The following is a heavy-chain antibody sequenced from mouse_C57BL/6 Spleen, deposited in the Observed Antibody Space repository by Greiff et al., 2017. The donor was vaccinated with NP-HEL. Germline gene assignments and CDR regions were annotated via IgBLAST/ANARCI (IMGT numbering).Heavy chain of an antibody. CDR2: ISSGSSTI. CDR1: GFTFSDYG. Sequence: EVKLMESGGGLVKPGGSLKLSCAASGFTFSDYGMHWVRQAPEKGLEWVAYISSGSSTIYYADKVKGRFTISRDNAKNTLFLQMTSLRSEDTAMYYCAKYGSSYYAMDYWGQGTSVTVSS. V-gene: IGHV5-17*01. J-gene: IGHJ4*01. CDR3: AKYGSSYYAMDY. D-gene: IGHD1-1*01.